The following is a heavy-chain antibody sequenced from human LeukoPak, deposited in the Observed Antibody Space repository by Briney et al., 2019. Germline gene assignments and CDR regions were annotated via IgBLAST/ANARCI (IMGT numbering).Heavy chain of an antibody. V-gene: IGHV4-61*02. CDR3: ARVGTLTTQGIWYFDL. J-gene: IGHJ2*01. CDR2: IYTSGST. CDR1: GGSISSGSYY. Sequence: SQTLSLTCTVSGGSISSGSYYWSWIRQPAGKGLEWIGRIYTSGSTNYNPSLKSRVTISVDTSKNQFSLKLSSVTAADTAVYYCARVGTLTTQGIWYFDLWGRGTLVTVSS. D-gene: IGHD4-17*01.